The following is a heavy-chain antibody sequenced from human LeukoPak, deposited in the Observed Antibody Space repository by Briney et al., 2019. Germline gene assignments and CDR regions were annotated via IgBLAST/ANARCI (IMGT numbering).Heavy chain of an antibody. Sequence: GGSLRLSCVASGFTLTTYEMIWVRQAPGKGLEWVSYTTSSSSNKYYADSVEGRFTISRDNAKNSLYLQMNSLRAEDTAVYYCATDCSSSSCLQSDHWGQGTLVTVSS. CDR1: GFTLTTYE. CDR2: TTSSSSNK. V-gene: IGHV3-48*03. D-gene: IGHD2-2*01. J-gene: IGHJ4*02. CDR3: ATDCSSSSCLQSDH.